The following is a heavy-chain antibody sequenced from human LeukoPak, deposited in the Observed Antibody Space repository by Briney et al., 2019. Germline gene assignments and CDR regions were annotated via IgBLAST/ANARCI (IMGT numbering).Heavy chain of an antibody. J-gene: IGHJ5*01. V-gene: IGHV4-61*02. D-gene: IGHD3-10*01. CDR1: GGSVSSGRYY. CDR2: IYTRGST. CDR3: ATDGMVRGPDAWFDS. Sequence: PSETLSLTCSVSGGSVSSGRYYWSWIRQPAGKGLEWIGRIYTRGSTNYNPSLKSRVTISVDTSKNQFSLNLTSVTAADTAVYYCATDGMVRGPDAWFDSWGQGTLVTVSS.